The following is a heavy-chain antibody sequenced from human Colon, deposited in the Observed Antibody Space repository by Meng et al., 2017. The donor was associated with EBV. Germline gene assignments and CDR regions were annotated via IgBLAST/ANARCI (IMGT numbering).Heavy chain of an antibody. CDR1: GGSVRSGGYY. CDR2: IYYSGST. V-gene: IGHV4-31*11. D-gene: IGHD6-19*01. J-gene: IGHJ4*02. Sequence: VQLQASGPGLMKPSQTLSLTCAVSGGSVRSGGYYWTWIRKHPGKGLEWFGHIYYSGSTFYNPSLKRRVIISIDTSKNQFSLNLRSVTAADTAVYYCARVSSGWDYFDYWGQGTLVTVSS. CDR3: ARVSSGWDYFDY.